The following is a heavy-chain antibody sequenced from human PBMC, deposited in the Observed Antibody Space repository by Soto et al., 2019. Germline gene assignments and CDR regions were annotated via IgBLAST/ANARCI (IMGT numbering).Heavy chain of an antibody. CDR1: GFTFSDYS. Sequence: GGSLRLSCAASGFTFSDYSMNWVRQAPGKGLEWLSSISSSSNYIYYADSVKGRFTISRDNAKNSLYLQMNSLRADDTAVYYCARVFTTGTSRAFDIWGQGTMVTVSS. D-gene: IGHD1-1*01. V-gene: IGHV3-21*01. CDR3: ARVFTTGTSRAFDI. CDR2: ISSSSNYI. J-gene: IGHJ3*02.